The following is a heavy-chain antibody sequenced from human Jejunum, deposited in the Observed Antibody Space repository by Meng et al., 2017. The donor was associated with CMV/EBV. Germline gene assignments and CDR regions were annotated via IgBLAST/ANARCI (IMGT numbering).Heavy chain of an antibody. V-gene: IGHV1-18*01. CDR2: ISAYNGNT. Sequence: QVQLVQFGVEVKKPGASLKVSFKASGYTFTNYGITWVRQAPGQGLEWMGWISAYNGNTNYAQTLQGRVTMTTDTSTSTAYMELRSLRSDDTAVYYCARVEVGITSGDYWGQGTLVTVSS. J-gene: IGHJ4*02. CDR1: GYTFTNYG. D-gene: IGHD1-26*01. CDR3: ARVEVGITSGDY.